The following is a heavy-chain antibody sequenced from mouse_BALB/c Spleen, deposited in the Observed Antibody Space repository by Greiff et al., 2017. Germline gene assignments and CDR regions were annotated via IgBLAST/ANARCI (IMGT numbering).Heavy chain of an antibody. V-gene: IGHV1-15*01. CDR3: TRGLRGY. CDR1: GYTFTDYE. J-gene: IGHJ2*01. D-gene: IGHD2-4*01. Sequence: VQLQESGAELVRPGASVTLSCKASGYTFTDYEMHWVKQTPVHGLEWIGAIDPETGGTAYNQKFKGKATLTADKSSSTAYMELRSLTSEDSAVYYCTRGLRGYWGQGTTLTVSS. CDR2: IDPETGGT.